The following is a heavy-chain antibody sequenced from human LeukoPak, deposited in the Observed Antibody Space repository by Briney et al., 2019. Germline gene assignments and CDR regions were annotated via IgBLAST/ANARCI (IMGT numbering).Heavy chain of an antibody. CDR2: INPNSGGT. D-gene: IGHD3-10*01. Sequence: EASVKVSCKASGYTFTGYYMHWVRQAPGQGLEWMGWINPNSGGTNYAQKFQGRVTMTRDTSISTAYMELSRLRSDDTAVYYCARDGLLWFGEFRYYYYYMDVWGKGTTVTVSS. CDR3: ARDGLLWFGEFRYYYYYMDV. CDR1: GYTFTGYY. J-gene: IGHJ6*03. V-gene: IGHV1-2*02.